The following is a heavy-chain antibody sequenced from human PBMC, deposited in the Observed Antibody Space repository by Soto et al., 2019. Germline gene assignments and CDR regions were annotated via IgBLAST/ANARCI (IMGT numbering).Heavy chain of an antibody. CDR1: GFTCSSYW. V-gene: IGHV3-74*01. Sequence: EVQLVESGGGLVQPGGSLRLSCAASGFTCSSYWMHWVRQAPGKGLVWVSRINSDGSSTSYADSVQGRFTISRDNAKNTLYLQMNSLRAEDTAVYYCARGFGSWYSSSSTFYYFDYWGQGTLVTVSS. CDR3: ARGFGSWYSSSSTFYYFDY. J-gene: IGHJ4*02. D-gene: IGHD6-6*01. CDR2: INSDGSST.